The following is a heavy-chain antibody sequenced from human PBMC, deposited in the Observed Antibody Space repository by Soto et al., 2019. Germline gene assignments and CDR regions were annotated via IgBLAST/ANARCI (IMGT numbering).Heavy chain of an antibody. CDR2: IWYDGSNK. CDR3: ARDRYSSGWHGMDV. D-gene: IGHD6-19*01. Sequence: GGSLRLSCAASGFTFSSYGMHWVRQAPGKGLEWVAVIWYDGSNKYYADSVKGRFTISRDNSKNTLYLQMNSLRAEDTAVYYCARDRYSSGWHGMDVWGQGTTVTVSS. J-gene: IGHJ6*02. CDR1: GFTFSSYG. V-gene: IGHV3-33*01.